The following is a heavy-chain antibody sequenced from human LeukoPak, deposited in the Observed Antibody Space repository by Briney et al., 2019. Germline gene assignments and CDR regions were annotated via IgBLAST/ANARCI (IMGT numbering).Heavy chain of an antibody. J-gene: IGHJ4*02. D-gene: IGHD3-3*01. CDR3: AREGRPTYYDFWSGYYI. Sequence: SETLSLTCTVSGGSISGSSYYWGWIRQPPGKGPEWIGSIYYSGSTYYNLSLKSRVTISVDTSKNQFSLKLSSVTAADTAVYYCAREGRPTYYDFWSGYYIWGQGTLVTVSS. CDR2: IYYSGST. V-gene: IGHV4-39*07. CDR1: GGSISGSSYY.